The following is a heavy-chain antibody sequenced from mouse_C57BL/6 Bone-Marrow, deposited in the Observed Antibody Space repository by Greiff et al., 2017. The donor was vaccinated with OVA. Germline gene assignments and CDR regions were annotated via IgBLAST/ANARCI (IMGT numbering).Heavy chain of an antibody. J-gene: IGHJ4*01. D-gene: IGHD2-1*01. Sequence: LVKPGASVKLSCKASGYTFTEYTIHWVKQRSGQGLAWIGWFYPGSGSIKYNEKFKDKATLTADKSSSTVYMELSRLTSEDSAVYFCARHEEEIPYGIHAMDYWGQGTSVTVSS. CDR1: GYTFTEYT. V-gene: IGHV1-62-2*01. CDR3: ARHEEEIPYGIHAMDY. CDR2: FYPGSGSI.